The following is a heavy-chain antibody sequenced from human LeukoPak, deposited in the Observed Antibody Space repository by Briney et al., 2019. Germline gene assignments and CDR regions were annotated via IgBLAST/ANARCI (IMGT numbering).Heavy chain of an antibody. Sequence: SQTLSLTCTVSGGSISSGSYYWRWIRQPAGKGLEWIGRIYTSGSTNYNPSLKSRVTISVDTSKNQFSLKLSSVTAADTAVYYCARDLIQLWLGGYYYMDVWGKGTTVTVSS. J-gene: IGHJ6*03. V-gene: IGHV4-61*02. CDR3: ARDLIQLWLGGYYYMDV. CDR1: GGSISSGSYY. CDR2: IYTSGST. D-gene: IGHD5-18*01.